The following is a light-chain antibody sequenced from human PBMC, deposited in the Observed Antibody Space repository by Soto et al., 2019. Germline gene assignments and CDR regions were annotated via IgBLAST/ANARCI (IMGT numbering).Light chain of an antibody. Sequence: QSALTQPASVSGSPGQSITISCTGTSSDVGGYNYVSWYQQHPGKAPNLMIYDVSNRPAGVSNRFSGSKSGTTASVTISGLQAEDEADYYCCSYTSSSTLVFGGGTKLTVL. V-gene: IGLV2-14*01. J-gene: IGLJ2*01. CDR2: DVS. CDR1: SSDVGGYNY. CDR3: CSYTSSSTLV.